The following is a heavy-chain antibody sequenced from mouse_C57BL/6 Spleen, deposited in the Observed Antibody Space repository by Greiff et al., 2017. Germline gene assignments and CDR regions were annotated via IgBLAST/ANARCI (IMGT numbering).Heavy chain of an antibody. CDR1: GFNIKDYY. CDR2: IDPEDGET. J-gene: IGHJ4*01. Sequence: VHVKQSGAELVKPGASVKLSCTASGFNIKDYYMHWVKQRTEKGLEWIGRIDPEDGETKYAPKFQGKATITADTSSNTAYLQLSSLTSEDTAVYYCAFYDGYSSYAMDYWGQGTSVTVSS. D-gene: IGHD2-3*01. V-gene: IGHV14-2*01. CDR3: AFYDGYSSYAMDY.